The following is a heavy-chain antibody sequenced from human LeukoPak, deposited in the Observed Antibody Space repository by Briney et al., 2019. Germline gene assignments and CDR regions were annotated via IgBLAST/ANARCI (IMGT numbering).Heavy chain of an antibody. CDR3: ATEGEEWTNFDY. V-gene: IGHV3-30*04. J-gene: IGHJ4*02. D-gene: IGHD3-3*01. CDR2: ISPDGSTT. Sequence: GGSLRLSCAVSGITFSTTGLHWVRQGPGKGLEWVAMISPDGSTTFYTDSMKGRLTISRDNSNNTLYLQMNSLRLEDTALYYCATEGEEWTNFDYWGQGTLVTVSS. CDR1: GITFSTTG.